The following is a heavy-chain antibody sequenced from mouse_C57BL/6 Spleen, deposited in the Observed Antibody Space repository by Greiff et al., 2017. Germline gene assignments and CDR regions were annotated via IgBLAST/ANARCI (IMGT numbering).Heavy chain of an antibody. D-gene: IGHD2-5*01. Sequence: EVMLVESGGGLVQPGGSMKLSCVASGFTFSNYWMNWVRQSPEKGLEWVAQIRLKSDNYATHYAESVKGRFTISRDDSKSSVYLQMNNLRAEETGIYYCTDSNYWRNFDYWGQGTTLTVSS. CDR2: IRLKSDNYAT. CDR3: TDSNYWRNFDY. V-gene: IGHV6-3*01. J-gene: IGHJ2*01. CDR1: GFTFSNYW.